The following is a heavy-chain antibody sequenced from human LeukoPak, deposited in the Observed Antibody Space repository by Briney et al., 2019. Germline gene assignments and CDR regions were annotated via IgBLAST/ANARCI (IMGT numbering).Heavy chain of an antibody. CDR3: AKVPVVGASGSYYFDY. CDR1: GFTFSSYA. CDR2: ISGSGGST. Sequence: GGSLRLSCAASGFTFSSYAMSWVRQAPGKGLEWVSAISGSGGSTYYADSVKGRFTISRDNSKNTLYLQMNSLRAEDTAVYYCAKVPVVGASGSYYFDYWGQGTLVTVSS. J-gene: IGHJ4*02. D-gene: IGHD1-26*01. V-gene: IGHV3-23*01.